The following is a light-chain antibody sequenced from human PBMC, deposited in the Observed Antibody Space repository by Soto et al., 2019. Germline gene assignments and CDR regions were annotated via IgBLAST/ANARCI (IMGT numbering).Light chain of an antibody. CDR2: DVN. CDR1: SGDVGGYDF. J-gene: IGLJ2*01. V-gene: IGLV2-14*03. CDR3: RSYTSSRSLVL. Sequence: QSALTQPASVSGSPGQSITISCTGTSGDVGGYDFVSWYQQFPGKAPKLLIYDVNSRPSGFSDRFSGSKSGSTASLTISGLQAEDEADYFCRSYTSSRSLVLFGGGTKVTVL.